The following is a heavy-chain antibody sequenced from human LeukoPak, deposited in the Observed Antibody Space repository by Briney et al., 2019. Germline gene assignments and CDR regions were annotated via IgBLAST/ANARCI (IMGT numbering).Heavy chain of an antibody. Sequence: PSETLSLTCTVSDGSISDYHWSWIRQPPGKGLEWIGYMYYTGSTNYNPSLKSRVSISVDTSKRQFSLKLRSVTAADTAVYYCARHLYCGSDCYSGRNHYYGLDVCGQGTTVTVSS. J-gene: IGHJ6*02. CDR3: ARHLYCGSDCYSGRNHYYGLDV. D-gene: IGHD2-21*02. CDR2: MYYTGST. CDR1: DGSISDYH. V-gene: IGHV4-59*08.